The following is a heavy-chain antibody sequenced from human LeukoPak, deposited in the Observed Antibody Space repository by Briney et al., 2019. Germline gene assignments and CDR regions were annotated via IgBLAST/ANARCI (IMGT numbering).Heavy chain of an antibody. D-gene: IGHD2-15*01. CDR1: GFTFSSYA. J-gene: IGHJ6*02. CDR3: ARDLGYCSGGSCFHYGMDV. Sequence: PGGSLRLSCAASGFTFSSYAMHWVRQAPGKGLGWVAVISYDGSNKYYADSVKGRFTISRDNSKNTLYLQMNSLRAEDTAVYYCARDLGYCSGGSCFHYGMDVWGQGTTVTVSS. CDR2: ISYDGSNK. V-gene: IGHV3-30-3*01.